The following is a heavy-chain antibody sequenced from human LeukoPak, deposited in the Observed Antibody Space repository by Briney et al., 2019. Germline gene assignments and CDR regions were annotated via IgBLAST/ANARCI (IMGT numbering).Heavy chain of an antibody. J-gene: IGHJ3*02. CDR3: AKDGYCSSTSCSSNAFDI. Sequence: PGGSLRLSCAASGFTFSSYAMSWVRQAPGKGLEWVSAISGSGGSTYYADSVKGRFTISRDNSKNTLYLQMNSLRAEDTTVYYYAKDGYCSSTSCSSNAFDIWGQGTMVTVSS. D-gene: IGHD2-2*01. CDR1: GFTFSSYA. V-gene: IGHV3-23*01. CDR2: ISGSGGST.